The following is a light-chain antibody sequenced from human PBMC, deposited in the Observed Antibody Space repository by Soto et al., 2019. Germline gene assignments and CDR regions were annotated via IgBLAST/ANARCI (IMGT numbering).Light chain of an antibody. CDR3: QQYYSTTLT. CDR1: KSALYSSNNKNY. Sequence: DIVMTQSPDSLAVSLVERDTINCKCSKSALYSSNNKNYLAWYQQKPGQPPKLLIYWASTRESGVPDRFSGSGSGTDFTLTISSLKAEDVAVYYCQQYYSTTLTFGGGTKVDIK. J-gene: IGKJ4*01. V-gene: IGKV4-1*01. CDR2: WAS.